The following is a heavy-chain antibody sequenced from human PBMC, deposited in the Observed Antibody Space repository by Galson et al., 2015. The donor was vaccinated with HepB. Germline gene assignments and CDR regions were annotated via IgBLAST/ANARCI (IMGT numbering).Heavy chain of an antibody. CDR1: GFTFSSYS. CDR2: ISSDGTSI. D-gene: IGHD6-25*01. J-gene: IGHJ4*02. Sequence: SLRLSCAASGFTFSSYSMNWVRQTPGKGLEWVSSISSDGTSISYADSVRGRFTISRDNPKKSLYLAMNGLGVDDTAVYYCVRDSASWSLVTYFDSWGQGKLVTVSS. CDR3: VRDSASWSLVTYFDS. V-gene: IGHV3-21*01.